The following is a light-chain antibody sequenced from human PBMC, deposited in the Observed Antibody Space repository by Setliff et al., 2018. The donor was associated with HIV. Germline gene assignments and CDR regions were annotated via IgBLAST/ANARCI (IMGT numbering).Light chain of an antibody. J-gene: IGLJ1*01. CDR2: DVD. V-gene: IGLV2-11*01. Sequence: QSALTQPPSVSGSPGQSVTISRTGTSSDVGAYNRVSWYQQHPGKPPKLIIYDVDKGPSGVPDRFSGSKSGNTASLTVSGLQAEDEAEYYCCSHAGTFYVFGTGTKVTVL. CDR3: CSHAGTFYV. CDR1: SSDVGAYNR.